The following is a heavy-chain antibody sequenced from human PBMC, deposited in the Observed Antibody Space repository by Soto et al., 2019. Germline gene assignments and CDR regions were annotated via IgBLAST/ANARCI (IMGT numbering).Heavy chain of an antibody. V-gene: IGHV2-26*01. CDR2: IFSNDEK. CDR3: ARTLVVGAPRGYYIDY. Sequence: QVTLKESGPVLVKPTETLTLTCTVSGFSLSNARMGVSWIRQPPGKALEWLAHIFSNDEKSYSTSLKSRLTISXXTXKXXVVLTMTNMDPVDTATYYCARTLVVGAPRGYYIDYWGQGTLVTVSS. CDR1: GFSLSNARMG. D-gene: IGHD1-26*01. J-gene: IGHJ4*02.